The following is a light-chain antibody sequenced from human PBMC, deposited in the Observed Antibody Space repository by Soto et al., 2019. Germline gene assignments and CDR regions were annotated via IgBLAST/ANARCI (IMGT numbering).Light chain of an antibody. CDR1: SSNIGSKT. CDR2: SNY. V-gene: IGLV1-44*01. CDR3: SAWDASLNGYV. J-gene: IGLJ1*01. Sequence: QSALTQPPSASGTPGQRVTISCSGSSSNIGSKTVNWYQQLPGTAPKLLIYSNYQRPSGVPDRFSGSKSGTSASLAISGLQSEDEADYYCSAWDASLNGYVFVTGTNVTVL.